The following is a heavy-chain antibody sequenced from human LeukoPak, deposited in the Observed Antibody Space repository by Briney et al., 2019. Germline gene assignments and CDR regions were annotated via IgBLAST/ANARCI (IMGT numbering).Heavy chain of an antibody. CDR3: AKAGRSGWYPGWPFDI. Sequence: GGSLRLSCAASGFTVLTYAMSWVRQAPGKGLQWVSVIRDSGASTYYADSVKGRFTISRDNSKNTLYLQMNSLGAEDTAVYYCAKAGRSGWYPGWPFDIWGQGTMVTVSS. CDR2: IRDSGAST. J-gene: IGHJ3*02. D-gene: IGHD6-19*01. V-gene: IGHV3-23*01. CDR1: GFTVLTYA.